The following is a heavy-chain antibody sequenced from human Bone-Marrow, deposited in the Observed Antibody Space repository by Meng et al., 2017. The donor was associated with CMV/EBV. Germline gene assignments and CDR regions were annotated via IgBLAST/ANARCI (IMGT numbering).Heavy chain of an antibody. J-gene: IGHJ4*02. CDR2: ISYDGSNK. D-gene: IGHD1-26*01. Sequence: GESLKISCAASGFTFSSYAMHWVRQAPGKGLEWVAVISYDGSNKYYADSVKGRFTISRVNSKNTLYLQMNSLKTEDTAVYYCTTDWERRSGSYYYFDYWGQGTLVTVSS. CDR1: GFTFSSYA. V-gene: IGHV3-30-3*01. CDR3: TTDWERRSGSYYYFDY.